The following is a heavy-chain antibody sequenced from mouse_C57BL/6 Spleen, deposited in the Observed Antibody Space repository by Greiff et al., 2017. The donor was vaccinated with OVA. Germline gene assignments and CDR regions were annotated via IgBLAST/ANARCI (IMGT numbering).Heavy chain of an antibody. CDR3: ARAILRYSLDY. CDR2: IDPSDSDT. V-gene: IGHV1-52*01. Sequence: QVQLQQPGAELVRPGSSVKLSCKASGYTFTSYWMHWVKQRPIQGLEWIGNIDPSDSDTHYNQKFKDKATLTVDKSSSTAYMQLSSLTSEDSAVYYCARAILRYSLDYWGQGTTLTVSS. J-gene: IGHJ2*01. D-gene: IGHD1-1*01. CDR1: GYTFTSYW.